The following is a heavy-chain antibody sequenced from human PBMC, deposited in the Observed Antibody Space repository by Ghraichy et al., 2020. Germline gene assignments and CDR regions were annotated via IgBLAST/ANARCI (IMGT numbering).Heavy chain of an antibody. CDR2: IYTSGST. CDR1: GGSISSYY. J-gene: IGHJ4*02. V-gene: IGHV4-4*07. Sequence: SETLSLTCTVSGGSISSYYWSWIRQPAGKGLEWIGRIYTSGSTNYNPSLKSRVTMSVDTSKNQFSLKLSSVTAADTAVYYCARSPQSVAVAGYYFDYWGQGTLVTVSS. CDR3: ARSPQSVAVAGYYFDY. D-gene: IGHD6-19*01.